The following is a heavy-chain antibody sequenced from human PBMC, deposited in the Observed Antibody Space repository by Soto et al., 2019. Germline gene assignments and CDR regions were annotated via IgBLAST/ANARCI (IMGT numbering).Heavy chain of an antibody. CDR3: ARERGYDRRIFDY. J-gene: IGHJ4*02. CDR1: GGTFSSYA. Sequence: GASVKVSCKASGGTFSSYAISWVRQAPGQGLEWMGGIIPIFGTANYAQKFQGRVTITADESTSTAYMGLSSLRSEDTAVYYCARERGYDRRIFDYWGQGTLVTVSS. D-gene: IGHD5-12*01. V-gene: IGHV1-69*13. CDR2: IIPIFGTA.